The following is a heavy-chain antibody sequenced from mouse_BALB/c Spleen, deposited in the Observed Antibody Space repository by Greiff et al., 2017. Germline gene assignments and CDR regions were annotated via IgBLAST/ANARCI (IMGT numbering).Heavy chain of an antibody. V-gene: IGHV3-8*02. CDR2: ISYSGST. Sequence: EVQLVESGPSLVKPSQTLSLTCSVTGDSITSGYWNWIRKFPGNKLEYMGYISYSGSTYYNPSLKSRISITRDTSKNQYYLQLNSVTTEDTATYYCARYKTMITRASYWYFDVWGAGTTVTVSS. CDR1: GDSITSGY. J-gene: IGHJ1*01. D-gene: IGHD2-4*01. CDR3: ARYKTMITRASYWYFDV.